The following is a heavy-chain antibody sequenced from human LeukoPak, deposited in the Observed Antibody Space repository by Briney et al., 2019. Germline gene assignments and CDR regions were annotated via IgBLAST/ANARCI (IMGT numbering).Heavy chain of an antibody. J-gene: IGHJ6*02. V-gene: IGHV2-70*11. CDR2: VDGDDGI. D-gene: IGHD3-10*01. CDR1: GFSLSTSGMC. Sequence: SGPALLRPTQTLTLTCTWSGFSLSTSGMCVSWIRHPPGKGLEWLARVDGDDGIYYSTSLETRLIISQETCKNQVVLTMTTMDPVDTATYYCARMTSWFGELSYYYGMDVWGQGTTVTVSS. CDR3: ARMTSWFGELSYYYGMDV.